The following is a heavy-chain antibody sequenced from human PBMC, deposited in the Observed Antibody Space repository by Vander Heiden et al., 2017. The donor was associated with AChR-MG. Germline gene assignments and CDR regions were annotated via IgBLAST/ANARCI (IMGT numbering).Heavy chain of an antibody. V-gene: IGHV3-30*02. CDR3: AKDETPYNSGWYPFDY. CDR2: IRYDGSGK. J-gene: IGHJ4*02. D-gene: IGHD6-19*01. CDR1: GFTYGTFG. Sequence: QVQLVESGGGVVQSGGSLRLSCAASGFTYGTFGMHWVRQAPGKGLEWVAFIRYDGSGKYYADSVKGRFTISRDNFKNTLYLQMNSLRAEDTAVYYCAKDETPYNSGWYPFDYWGQGTLVTVSS.